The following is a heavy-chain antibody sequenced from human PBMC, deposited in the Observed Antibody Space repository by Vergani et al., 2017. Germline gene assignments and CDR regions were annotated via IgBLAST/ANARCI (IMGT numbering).Heavy chain of an antibody. CDR3: ATRPGKRFRYLGT. D-gene: IGHD3-10*01. J-gene: IGHJ5*02. CDR2: INHSGST. Sequence: QVQLQQWGAGLLKPSETLSLTCAVYGGSFSGYYWSWIRQPPGKGLEWIWEINHSGSTNYNPSLKSRVTISVDTSKNQFSLKLSSVTAADTAVYYCATRPGKRFRYLGTWGQGTLVTVSS. V-gene: IGHV4-34*01. CDR1: GGSFSGYY.